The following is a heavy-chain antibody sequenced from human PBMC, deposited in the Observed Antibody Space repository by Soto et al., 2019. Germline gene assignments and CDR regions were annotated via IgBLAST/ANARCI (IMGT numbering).Heavy chain of an antibody. D-gene: IGHD4-17*01. CDR2: IYPGDSDT. CDR1: GYSFTSYW. Sequence: GEALKISCKGSGYSFTSYWIGWVRQMPGKGLEWMGIIYPGDSDTRYSPSFQGQVTISADKSISTAYLQWSSLKASDTAMYYCTRDLDYGGNSNSIDIWGQGTMVTVSS. J-gene: IGHJ3*02. V-gene: IGHV5-51*01. CDR3: TRDLDYGGNSNSIDI.